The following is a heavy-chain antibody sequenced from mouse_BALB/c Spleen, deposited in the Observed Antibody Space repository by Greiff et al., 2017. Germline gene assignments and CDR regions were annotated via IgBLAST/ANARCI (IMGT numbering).Heavy chain of an antibody. CDR2: ISSGGST. CDR1: GFTFSSYA. V-gene: IGHV5-6-5*01. J-gene: IGHJ2*01. D-gene: IGHD1-2*01. Sequence: EVKVVESGGGLVKPGGSLKLSCAASGFTFSSYAMSWVRQTPEKRLEWVASISSGGSTYYPDSVKGRFTISRDNARNILYLQMSSLRSEDTAMYYCARGGEVRLFDYWGQGTTLTVSS. CDR3: ARGGEVRLFDY.